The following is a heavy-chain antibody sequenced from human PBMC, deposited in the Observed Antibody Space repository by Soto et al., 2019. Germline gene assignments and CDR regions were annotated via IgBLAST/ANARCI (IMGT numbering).Heavy chain of an antibody. Sequence: GASVKVSCKASGYTFTGYYMHWVRQAPGQRLEWMGWINAGNGNTKYSQKFQGRVTITRDTSASTAYMELSSLRSEDTAVYYCARDYRLAAAVGISFDYWGQGTLVTVSS. CDR1: GYTFTGYY. J-gene: IGHJ4*02. CDR2: INAGNGNT. V-gene: IGHV1-3*01. D-gene: IGHD6-13*01. CDR3: ARDYRLAAAVGISFDY.